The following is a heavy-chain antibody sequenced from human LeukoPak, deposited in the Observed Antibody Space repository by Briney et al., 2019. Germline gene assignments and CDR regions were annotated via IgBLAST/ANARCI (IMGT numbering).Heavy chain of an antibody. Sequence: GGSLRLSCAASGFTFSAYDMSWVRQAPGKGLEWVSVIYSGGSTYCADSVKGRFTISRHNSKNTLYLQMNSLRAEDTAVYYCARGGMDSGSYFDYWGQGTLVTVSS. D-gene: IGHD1-26*01. CDR1: GFTFSAYD. V-gene: IGHV3-53*04. CDR3: ARGGMDSGSYFDY. CDR2: IYSGGST. J-gene: IGHJ4*02.